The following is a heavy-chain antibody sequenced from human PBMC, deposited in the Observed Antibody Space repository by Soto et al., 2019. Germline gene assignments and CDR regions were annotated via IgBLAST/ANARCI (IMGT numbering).Heavy chain of an antibody. CDR1: GYAFTDSF. CDR3: ARARIGTLNGFDY. D-gene: IGHD1-1*01. Sequence: QVQLVQSGAEVKTPGASVTVSCKTSGYAFTDSFIHWLRQAPGHGLEWMVMINHFGGRVTYAQTLQGRVTMTKDTSANTVYRELNSLVPEQTGVYYCARARIGTLNGFDYWGQGTLVSVSS. V-gene: IGHV1-46*01. J-gene: IGHJ4*02. CDR2: INHFGGRV.